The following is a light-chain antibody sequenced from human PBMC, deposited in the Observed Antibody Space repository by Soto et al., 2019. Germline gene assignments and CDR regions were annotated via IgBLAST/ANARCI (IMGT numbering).Light chain of an antibody. CDR3: QQYYRTPRT. CDR2: WAS. CDR1: QSVLYSSNNKNY. Sequence: DIVMTQSLDSLAVSLGERATINCKSSQSVLYSSNNKNYLAWYQQKPGQPPKLLIYWASTRESGVPDRFSGSGSGTDFTLTISSLQAEDVAVYYCQQYYRTPRTFGQGTKLEIK. V-gene: IGKV4-1*01. J-gene: IGKJ2*02.